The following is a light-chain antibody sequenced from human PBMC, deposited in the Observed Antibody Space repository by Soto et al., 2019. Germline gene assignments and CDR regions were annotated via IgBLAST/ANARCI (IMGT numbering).Light chain of an antibody. J-gene: IGKJ3*01. CDR3: QQSYSTPFT. V-gene: IGKV1-39*01. Sequence: DIQMTQSPSSLSASVRDRVTITCRASQSISTYLNWYQQKPGKVPKLLIYAAASLQSGVRSRFSGSGSGTDFTLTISSLQPEDFATYYCQQSYSTPFTFGPGTKVDIK. CDR2: AAA. CDR1: QSISTY.